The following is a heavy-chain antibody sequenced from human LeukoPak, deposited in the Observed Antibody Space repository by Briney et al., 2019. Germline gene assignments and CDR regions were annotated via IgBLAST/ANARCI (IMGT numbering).Heavy chain of an antibody. J-gene: IGHJ3*02. Sequence: ASVKVSCKASGYTFTGYYMHWVRQAPGQGLEWMGWINPNSGGTNYAQKFQGRVTMTRDTSISTAYMELSRLRSDDTAVYYCARGGNPRDITIFGVGRDAFDIWGQGSTVTVSS. CDR1: GYTFTGYY. V-gene: IGHV1-2*02. CDR3: ARGGNPRDITIFGVGRDAFDI. CDR2: INPNSGGT. D-gene: IGHD3-3*01.